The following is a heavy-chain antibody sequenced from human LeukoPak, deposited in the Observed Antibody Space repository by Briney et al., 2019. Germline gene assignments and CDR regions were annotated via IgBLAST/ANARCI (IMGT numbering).Heavy chain of an antibody. CDR1: GGSISSSSYY. CDR2: IYYSGST. CDR3: ATKGDIAISAWFDP. Sequence: SETLSLTCTVSGGSISSSSYYWGWIRQPPGKGLEWIGSIYYSGSTYYNPSLKSRVTISVDTSKNQFSLKLSSVTAADTAVYYCATKGDIAISAWFDPWGQGTLVTVSS. J-gene: IGHJ5*02. V-gene: IGHV4-39*01. D-gene: IGHD3-16*01.